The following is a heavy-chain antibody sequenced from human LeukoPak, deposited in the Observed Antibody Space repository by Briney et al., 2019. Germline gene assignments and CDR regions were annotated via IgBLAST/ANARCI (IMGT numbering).Heavy chain of an antibody. CDR2: IYYSGKS. J-gene: IGHJ5*02. V-gene: IGHV4-59*01. D-gene: IGHD6-19*01. CDR1: GGSISDYY. Sequence: PSETLSLTCSVSGGSISDYYYNWIRQAPGKGLEWIGNIYYSGKSNYSPSLKSRVTMSIDTTKNQVSLRLTSVTVADTAVYYCARGKQWLALRRLNWFDPWGQGTLVTVSS. CDR3: ARGKQWLALRRLNWFDP.